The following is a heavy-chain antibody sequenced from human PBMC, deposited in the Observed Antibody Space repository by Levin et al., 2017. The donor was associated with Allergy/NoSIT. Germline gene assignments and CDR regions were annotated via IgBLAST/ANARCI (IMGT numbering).Heavy chain of an antibody. D-gene: IGHD2-15*01. Sequence: SETLSLTCTVSGGSYSRVPHYWSWIRQIPGKGLEWIGYIYASGMASYNPSLASRVSMSMDTSKNQFSLELTSVTAADTAVYFCARESMLVEVPAQVAFDIWGQGTTVTVSS. V-gene: IGHV4-31*03. CDR1: GGSYSRVPHY. J-gene: IGHJ3*02. CDR2: IYASGMA. CDR3: ARESMLVEVPAQVAFDI.